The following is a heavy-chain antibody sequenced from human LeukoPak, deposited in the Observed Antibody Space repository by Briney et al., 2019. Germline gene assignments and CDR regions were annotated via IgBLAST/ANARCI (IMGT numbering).Heavy chain of an antibody. CDR2: ISYDGSNK. Sequence: GGSLRLSCAASGFTFSSYAMHWVRQAPGKGLEWVAVISYDGSNKYYADSVKGRFTISRDNSKNTLYLQMNSLRAEDTAVYYCARDILYYDILTGSVWGQGTLVTVSS. J-gene: IGHJ4*02. V-gene: IGHV3-30-3*01. CDR1: GFTFSSYA. D-gene: IGHD3-9*01. CDR3: ARDILYYDILTGSV.